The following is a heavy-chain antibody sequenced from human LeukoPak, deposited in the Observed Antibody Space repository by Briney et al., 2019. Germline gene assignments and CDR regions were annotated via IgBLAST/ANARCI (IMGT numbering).Heavy chain of an antibody. CDR3: ARESIYGDYEGTRDY. V-gene: IGHV1-2*06. D-gene: IGHD4-17*01. Sequence: ASVKASCKASGYTFTGYYMHWVRQAPGQGLEWMGRINPNSGGTNYAQKFQGRVTMTRDTSISTAYMELSRLRSDDTAVYYCARESIYGDYEGTRDYWGQGTLVTVSS. CDR1: GYTFTGYY. J-gene: IGHJ4*02. CDR2: INPNSGGT.